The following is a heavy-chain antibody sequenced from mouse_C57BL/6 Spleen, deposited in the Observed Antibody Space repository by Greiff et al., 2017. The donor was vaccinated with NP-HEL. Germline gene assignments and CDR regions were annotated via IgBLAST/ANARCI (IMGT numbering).Heavy chain of an antibody. CDR2: IDPSDSYT. Sequence: QVQLQQPGAELVMPGASVKLSCKASGYTFTSYWMHWVKQRPGQGLEWIGEIDPSDSYTNYNQKFKGKSTLTVDKSSSTAYMQLSSLTSEDSAVYYGARGFITTVVEKNFDYWGQGTTLTVSS. CDR3: ARGFITTVVEKNFDY. CDR1: GYTFTSYW. V-gene: IGHV1-69*01. D-gene: IGHD1-1*01. J-gene: IGHJ2*01.